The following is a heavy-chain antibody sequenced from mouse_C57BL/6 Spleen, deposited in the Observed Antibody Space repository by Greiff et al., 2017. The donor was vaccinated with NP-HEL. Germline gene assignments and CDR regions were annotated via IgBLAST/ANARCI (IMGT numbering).Heavy chain of an antibody. D-gene: IGHD1-1*01. CDR1: GYAFSSSW. V-gene: IGHV1-82*01. CDR3: ARSAGSSPWFAY. CDR2: IYPGDGDT. Sequence: VQLVESGPELVKPGASVKISCKASGYAFSSSWMNWVKQRPGKGLEWIGRIYPGDGDTNYNGKFKGKATLTAEKSSSTAYMQLSSLTSEDSAVYFCARSAGSSPWFAYWGQGTLVTVSA. J-gene: IGHJ3*01.